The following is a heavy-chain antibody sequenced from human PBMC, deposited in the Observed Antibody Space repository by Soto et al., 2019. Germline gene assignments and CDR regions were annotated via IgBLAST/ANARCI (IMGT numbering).Heavy chain of an antibody. CDR2: IYYSGST. Sequence: PSETLSLTCTVSGGSISSYYWSWIRQPPGKGLEWTGYIYYSGSTNYNPSLKSRVTISVDTSKNQFSLKLSSVTAADTAVYYCARIREQWLVRRDYYFDYWGQGTLVTSPQ. D-gene: IGHD6-19*01. CDR1: GGSISSYY. V-gene: IGHV4-59*01. J-gene: IGHJ4*02. CDR3: ARIREQWLVRRDYYFDY.